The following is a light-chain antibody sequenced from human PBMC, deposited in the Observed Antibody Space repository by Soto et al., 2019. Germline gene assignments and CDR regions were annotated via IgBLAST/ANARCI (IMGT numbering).Light chain of an antibody. Sequence: EIVLAQSPGTLSLSPGERATLSCRASQSVTSTYLSWYQQKPGQAPRLLFYAASSRAMGVPDRFTGSGSGTDFTLTINRLEPEDFAVYYCQHYGRSPTFGPGTKVDLK. CDR1: QSVTSTY. CDR2: AAS. J-gene: IGKJ1*01. V-gene: IGKV3-20*01. CDR3: QHYGRSPT.